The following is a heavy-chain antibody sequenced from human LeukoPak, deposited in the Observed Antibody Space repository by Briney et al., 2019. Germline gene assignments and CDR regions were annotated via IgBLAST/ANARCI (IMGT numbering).Heavy chain of an antibody. Sequence: SETLSLTCTVSGGSISSYYWNWIRQTPGKGLEWIGYIYYSGRTNYNPSLKSRVTISVDTSKNQFSLTLSSVTTADTAVYYCARGQKYRNGYTVTELGSGYFAYWGQGTLVTVSS. CDR1: GGSISSYY. CDR2: IYYSGRT. D-gene: IGHD5-18*01. V-gene: IGHV4-59*01. J-gene: IGHJ4*02. CDR3: ARGQKYRNGYTVTELGSGYFAY.